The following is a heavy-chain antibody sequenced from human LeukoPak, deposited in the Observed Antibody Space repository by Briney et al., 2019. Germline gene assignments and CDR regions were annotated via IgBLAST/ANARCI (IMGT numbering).Heavy chain of an antibody. V-gene: IGHV4-34*01. CDR3: ARTRHGYCSGGSCYSVSP. D-gene: IGHD2-15*01. J-gene: IGHJ4*02. Sequence: SETLSLTCAVYGGSFSGYYWSWIRQPPGKGLEWIGEINHSGSTNYNPSLKSRVTISVDTSKNQFSLKLSSVTAADAAVYYCARTRHGYCSGGSCYSVSPWGQGTLVTVSS. CDR2: INHSGST. CDR1: GGSFSGYY.